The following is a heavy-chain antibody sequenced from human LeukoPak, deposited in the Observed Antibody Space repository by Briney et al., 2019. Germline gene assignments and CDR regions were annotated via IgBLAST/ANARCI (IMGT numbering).Heavy chain of an antibody. CDR1: GFTFSEAW. D-gene: IGHD2-21*01. V-gene: IGHV3-15*01. CDR2: VKSRIDGGTT. Sequence: GGSLRPSCAASGFTFSEAWMNWVRQAPGKGLEWVGRVKSRIDGGTTDYAAHVKGRFTISRDDSKNTVYLQMNSLKSEDTAVYYCPTAGHKSAWHSFDYWGQGTLVTVSS. CDR3: PTAGHKSAWHSFDY. J-gene: IGHJ4*02.